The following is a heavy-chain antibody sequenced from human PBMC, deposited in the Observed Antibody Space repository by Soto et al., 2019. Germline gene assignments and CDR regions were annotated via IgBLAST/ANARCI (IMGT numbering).Heavy chain of an antibody. Sequence: SVKVSCKASGGTFSSYAISWVRQAPGQGLEWMGGIIPIFGTANYAQKFQGRVTITADESTSTAYMELSSLRSEDTAVYYCARVTSPVTMVRGVIYNWFDPWGQGTLVTVSS. CDR3: ARVTSPVTMVRGVIYNWFDP. V-gene: IGHV1-69*13. D-gene: IGHD3-10*01. J-gene: IGHJ5*02. CDR2: IIPIFGTA. CDR1: GGTFSSYA.